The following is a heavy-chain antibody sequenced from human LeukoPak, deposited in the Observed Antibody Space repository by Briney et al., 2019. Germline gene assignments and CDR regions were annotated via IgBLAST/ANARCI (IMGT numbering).Heavy chain of an antibody. CDR3: ARAVTMVRGDTPYFEY. Sequence: GESLRHFCAASGFTFSSYIMNWVRPAPRKGLQWVSYINIISSNIQHAHSPQDRFTISRNNAKNSLFLQMNSLGAEDTAVYYCARAVTMVRGDTPYFEYWGQGTLVTVSS. D-gene: IGHD3-10*01. CDR2: INIISSNI. V-gene: IGHV3-48*04. J-gene: IGHJ4*02. CDR1: GFTFSSYI.